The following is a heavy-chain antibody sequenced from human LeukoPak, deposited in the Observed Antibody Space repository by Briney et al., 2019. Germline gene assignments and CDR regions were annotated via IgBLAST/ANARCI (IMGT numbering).Heavy chain of an antibody. V-gene: IGHV3-30*04. CDR1: GFNFSSHA. CDR3: ARAVFDENLDY. D-gene: IGHD3-10*02. J-gene: IGHJ4*02. Sequence: GGSLRLSCAASGFNFSSHAMHRVRQAPGKGLEWVAVISYHGIDRYYADSVKGRFTISRDNSNSTLYLQMNSLGTEDTAVYFCARAVFDENLDYWGQGVLVTVSS. CDR2: ISYHGIDR.